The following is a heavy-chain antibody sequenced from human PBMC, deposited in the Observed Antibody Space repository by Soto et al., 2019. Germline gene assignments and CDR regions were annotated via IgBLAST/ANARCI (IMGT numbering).Heavy chain of an antibody. CDR2: ILPIFGTA. J-gene: IGHJ6*01. D-gene: IGHD6-19*01. Sequence: QVQLVQSGAEVKKPGSSVKVSCKASGGTFSSYAITWVRQAPGQGLEWMGGILPIFGTANYAQKFQGRVTITADEAAGTAFMDLSSLRSEDQAVYSWERGPLAVADTAYYYYGMDVWGQGTKVTVSS. CDR3: ERGPLAVADTAYYYYGMDV. V-gene: IGHV1-69*12. CDR1: GGTFSSYA.